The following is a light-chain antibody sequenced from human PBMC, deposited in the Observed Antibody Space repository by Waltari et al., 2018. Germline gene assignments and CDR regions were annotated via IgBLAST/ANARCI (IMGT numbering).Light chain of an antibody. CDR1: QSVTRSY. Sequence: EVVLTQSPGTLSLSPGERATLSCRASQSVTRSYLAWYQQKNGKAPRLLIYGASSRATGIPDRFSGSGSGTDFTLTISTLEPEDFAVYYCQQYDNSPQTFGQGTKVEIK. CDR2: GAS. J-gene: IGKJ1*01. V-gene: IGKV3-20*01. CDR3: QQYDNSPQT.